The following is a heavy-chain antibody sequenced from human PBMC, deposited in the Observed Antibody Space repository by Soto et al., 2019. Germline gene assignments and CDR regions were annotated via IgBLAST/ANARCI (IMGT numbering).Heavy chain of an antibody. V-gene: IGHV3-30-3*01. J-gene: IGHJ3*02. CDR3: ARGVSSWGAFDI. D-gene: IGHD6-13*01. Sequence: GGSLRLSCAASGFTFSSYAMHWVRQAPGKGLEWVAVISYDGSNKYYADSVKGRFTISRDNSKNTLYLQMNSLRAEDTAVYYCARGVSSWGAFDIWGQGTMVTVSS. CDR1: GFTFSSYA. CDR2: ISYDGSNK.